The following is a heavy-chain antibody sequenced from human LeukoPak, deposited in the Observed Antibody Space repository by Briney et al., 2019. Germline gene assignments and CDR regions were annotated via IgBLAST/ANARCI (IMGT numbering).Heavy chain of an antibody. V-gene: IGHV3-23*01. CDR1: GFTFSSYA. J-gene: IGHJ3*02. CDR3: AKELQVDTRYNAFDI. D-gene: IGHD3-16*02. Sequence: GGSLRLSCAASGFTFSSYAMSRVRQAPGKGLEWVSAISGSGGSTYYADSVKGRFTISRDNSMNTLYLHMNSLRAEDTAVYYCAKELQVDTRYNAFDIWGQGTMVTVSS. CDR2: ISGSGGST.